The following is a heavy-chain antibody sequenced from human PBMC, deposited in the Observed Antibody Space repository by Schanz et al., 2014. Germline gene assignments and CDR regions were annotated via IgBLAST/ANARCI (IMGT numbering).Heavy chain of an antibody. CDR3: VKGGTNTLDS. Sequence: VQLLESGGGLVQPGGSLRLSCAASGFTFSGYGMHWVRQAPGKGLEWVAIISYDGRHKNYADSVKGRFTISRGNSKNTLYLQMNSLRGDDTAIYYCVKGGTNTLDSWGQGTLVTVSS. V-gene: IGHV3-30*18. CDR1: GFTFSGYG. CDR2: ISYDGRHK. J-gene: IGHJ4*02.